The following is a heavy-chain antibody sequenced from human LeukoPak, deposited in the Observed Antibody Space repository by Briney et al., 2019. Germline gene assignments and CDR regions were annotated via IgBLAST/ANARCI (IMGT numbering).Heavy chain of an antibody. D-gene: IGHD1-26*01. J-gene: IGHJ6*03. CDR3: ARATLVGYFSYFYMDV. CDR2: ISSSGST. Sequence: SETLSLTCFVSGDSISSHYWNWIRQSPGKGLEWIGYISSSGSTNYNPSLKSRVTVSIDTSKNQFSLNLSSVTAADTAVYYCARATLVGYFSYFYMDVWGKGTTVTFSS. V-gene: IGHV4-59*11. CDR1: GDSISSHY.